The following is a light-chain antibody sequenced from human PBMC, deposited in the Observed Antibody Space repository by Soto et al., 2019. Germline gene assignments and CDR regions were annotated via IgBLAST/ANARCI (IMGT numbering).Light chain of an antibody. CDR1: QNIHNH. V-gene: IGKV3-15*01. CDR3: QQYDAWPLT. Sequence: DKLMSRSPATLSVSPVERVNLSCRASQNIHNHMSWFLQKPGQTPRLLIYDAIIRAPDVPARFSGSWSGTEFTLTINSLQSEDFAVYYCQQYDAWPLTFGGGTMVDIK. CDR2: DAI. J-gene: IGKJ4*01.